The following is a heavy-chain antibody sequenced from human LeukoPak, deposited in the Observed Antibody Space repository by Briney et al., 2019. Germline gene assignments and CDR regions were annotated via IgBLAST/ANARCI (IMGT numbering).Heavy chain of an antibody. CDR1: GGSFSGYY. D-gene: IGHD2-15*01. CDR2: INHSGST. V-gene: IGHV4-34*01. J-gene: IGHJ4*02. CDR3: ARGLGVVAVNFDY. Sequence: PSETLSLTCAVYGGSFSGYYWSWIRQPPGKGLEWIGEINHSGSTNYNPSLKSRVTISVDTSKSQFSLKLSSVTAADTAVYYCARGLGVVAVNFDYWGQGTLVTVSS.